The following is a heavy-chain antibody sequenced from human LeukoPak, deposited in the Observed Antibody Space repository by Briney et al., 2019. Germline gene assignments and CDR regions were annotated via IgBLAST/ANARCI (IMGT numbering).Heavy chain of an antibody. Sequence: PGGSLRLSCAPSGFIFSNYAMSWVRQAPGKGLEWVSGIGGSGADTYYPDSVKGRFTISRDNSKNTLFLQMNSLKDEDTAVYYCVKRPGSSSSGTFEYWGQGTLSPSPQ. D-gene: IGHD6-6*01. CDR1: GFIFSNYA. CDR2: IGGSGADT. CDR3: VKRPGSSSSGTFEY. V-gene: IGHV3-23*01. J-gene: IGHJ4*02.